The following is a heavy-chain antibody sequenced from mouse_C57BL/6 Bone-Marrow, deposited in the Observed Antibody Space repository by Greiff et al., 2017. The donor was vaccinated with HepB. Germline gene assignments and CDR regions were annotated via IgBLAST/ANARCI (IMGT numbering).Heavy chain of an antibody. CDR1: GYTFTDYY. Sequence: QVQLQQSGAELVRPGASVKLSCKASGYTFTDYYINWVKQRPGQGLEWIARIYPGSGNTYYNEKFKGKATLTAEKSSSTAYMQLSSLTSEDSAVYFCARSGWCLFAYWGQGTLVTVSA. CDR2: IYPGSGNT. D-gene: IGHD1-1*02. CDR3: ARSGWCLFAY. V-gene: IGHV1-76*01. J-gene: IGHJ3*01.